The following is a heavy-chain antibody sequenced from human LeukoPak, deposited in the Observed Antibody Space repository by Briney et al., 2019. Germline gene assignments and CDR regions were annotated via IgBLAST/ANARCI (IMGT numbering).Heavy chain of an antibody. CDR2: INHSGST. D-gene: IGHD4-17*01. Sequence: PSETLSLTCAVYGGSFSGYYWSWIRQPPGKGLEWMGEINHSGSTNYNPSLTSRVTISVDTSKNQFSLKLSSVTAADTAVYYCARGSSYYGDYFRMDVWGKGTTVTVSS. CDR3: ARGSSYYGDYFRMDV. V-gene: IGHV4-34*01. CDR1: GGSFSGYY. J-gene: IGHJ6*04.